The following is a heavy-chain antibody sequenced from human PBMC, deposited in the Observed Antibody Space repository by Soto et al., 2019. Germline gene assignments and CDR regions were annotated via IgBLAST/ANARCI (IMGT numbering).Heavy chain of an antibody. V-gene: IGHV3-23*01. CDR3: AKGGGYCAGNSCYCSH. Sequence: VQLLESGGGLVQPGGSLRLSCAASGFSLSRYVMSWVRQAPGKGLEWVSTISGSGDSTYYADSVKGRFTISRDTSKNTLYLQMNSLRGEDTGVYFCAKGGGYCAGNSCYCSHWGQGTLVPVSS. D-gene: IGHD2-15*01. J-gene: IGHJ4*02. CDR1: GFSLSRYV. CDR2: ISGSGDST.